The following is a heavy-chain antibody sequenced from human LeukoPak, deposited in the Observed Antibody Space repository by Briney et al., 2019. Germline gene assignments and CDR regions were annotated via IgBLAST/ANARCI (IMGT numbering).Heavy chain of an antibody. J-gene: IGHJ4*02. CDR1: GFTFSSYA. Sequence: PGGSLRLSCAASGFTFSSYAMSWVRQAPGKGLEWVSAISGSGGSTYYADSVKGRFTIPRDNSKNTLYLQMNSLRAEDTAVYYCAKGHDSSGYYSYVFDYWGQGTLVTVSS. V-gene: IGHV3-23*01. CDR2: ISGSGGST. D-gene: IGHD3-22*01. CDR3: AKGHDSSGYYSYVFDY.